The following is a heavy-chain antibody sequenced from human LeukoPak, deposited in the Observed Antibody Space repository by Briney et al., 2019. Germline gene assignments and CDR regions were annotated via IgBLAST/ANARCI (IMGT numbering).Heavy chain of an antibody. Sequence: SETLSLTCTVSGGSISNYCWSWIRQPPGKGLEWIGYIYYSGSTNYNPSLKSRVTISVDTSKNQFSLKLSSVTAADTAVYYCARHSSRGGAFDIWGQGTMVTVSS. D-gene: IGHD6-13*01. CDR2: IYYSGST. CDR1: GGSISNYC. V-gene: IGHV4-59*08. CDR3: ARHSSRGGAFDI. J-gene: IGHJ3*02.